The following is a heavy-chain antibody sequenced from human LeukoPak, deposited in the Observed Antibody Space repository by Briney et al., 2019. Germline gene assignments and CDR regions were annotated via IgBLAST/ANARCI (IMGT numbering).Heavy chain of an antibody. CDR3: ATNRSASMAAAGTAFDI. V-gene: IGHV4-39*01. D-gene: IGHD6-13*01. CDR2: ICYSGST. Sequence: SETLSLTCTVSGGSISSSSSYWAWIRQPPGKGLEWIGSICYSGSTSYNPSLKSRVTISVDTSKNQFSLRLSSVTAADTAVYYCATNRSASMAAAGTAFDIWGQGTMVTVSS. J-gene: IGHJ3*02. CDR1: GGSISSSSSY.